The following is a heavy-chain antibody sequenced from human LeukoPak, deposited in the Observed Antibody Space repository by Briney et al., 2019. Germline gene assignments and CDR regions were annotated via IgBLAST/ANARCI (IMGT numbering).Heavy chain of an antibody. CDR2: IIPIFGTA. Sequence: SVKVSCKASGYTFTNYGISWVRQAPGQGLEWMGGIIPIFGTANYAQKFQGRVTITADESTRTAYMELSSLRSEDTAVYYCAGHCSGGSCYSGWFDPWGQGTLVTVSS. D-gene: IGHD2-15*01. CDR3: AGHCSGGSCYSGWFDP. CDR1: GYTFTNYG. V-gene: IGHV1-69*13. J-gene: IGHJ5*02.